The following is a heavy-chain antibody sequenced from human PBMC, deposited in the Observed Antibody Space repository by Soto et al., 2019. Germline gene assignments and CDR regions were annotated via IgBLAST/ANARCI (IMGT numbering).Heavy chain of an antibody. J-gene: IGHJ5*02. V-gene: IGHV1-69*13. Sequence: VRVSGRRVGRTVSRDAISWVRQAPGQGLEWMGGIIPIFGTANYAQKFQGRVTITADESTSTAYMELSSLRSEDTAVYYCARDPPFRIAAAGTLYNWFDPWGQGTLVTVSS. CDR3: ARDPPFRIAAAGTLYNWFDP. CDR1: GRTVSRDA. D-gene: IGHD6-13*01. CDR2: IIPIFGTA.